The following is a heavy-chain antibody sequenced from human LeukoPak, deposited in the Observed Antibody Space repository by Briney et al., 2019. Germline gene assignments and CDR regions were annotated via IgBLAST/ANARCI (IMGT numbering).Heavy chain of an antibody. CDR1: GCTFSSYA. D-gene: IGHD2-15*01. CDR2: ISGSGSST. J-gene: IGHJ3*02. CDR3: AITSEWWYRPPKDEAFDI. Sequence: GGSLTLSCVASGCTFSSYALRWVRQSPGNGREWVSAISGSGSSTYYADSVKGRCNISRDNSKNTLYLQTNSLRAEATAVYYCAITSEWWYRPPKDEAFDIWGQGTMVTVSS. V-gene: IGHV3-23*01.